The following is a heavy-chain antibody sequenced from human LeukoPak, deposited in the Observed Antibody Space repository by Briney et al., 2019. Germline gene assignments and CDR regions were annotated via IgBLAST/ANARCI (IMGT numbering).Heavy chain of an antibody. CDR2: ISSSSSYI. Sequence: GGSLRLSCAASGFTFSSYSMNWVRQAPGKGLEWVSSISSSSSYIYYADSVKGRFTISRDNAKNSLYLQMNSLRAEDTAVYYCARDHSSGYGGFDYWGQGTLVTVSS. J-gene: IGHJ4*02. CDR1: GFTFSSYS. V-gene: IGHV3-21*01. CDR3: ARDHSSGYGGFDY. D-gene: IGHD3-22*01.